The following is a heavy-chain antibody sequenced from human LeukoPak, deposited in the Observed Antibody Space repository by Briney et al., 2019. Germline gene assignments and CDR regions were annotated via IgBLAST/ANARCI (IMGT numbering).Heavy chain of an antibody. CDR3: ARADAGTTSDY. CDR1: GYTSTSYG. Sequence: ASVKVSCKPSGYTSTSYGISWVRQAPGQGLEWMGWISAYNGNTNYAQKLQGRVTMTTDTSTSTAYMELRSLRSDDTAVYYCARADAGTTSDYWGQGTLVTVSS. J-gene: IGHJ4*02. D-gene: IGHD1-7*01. CDR2: ISAYNGNT. V-gene: IGHV1-18*01.